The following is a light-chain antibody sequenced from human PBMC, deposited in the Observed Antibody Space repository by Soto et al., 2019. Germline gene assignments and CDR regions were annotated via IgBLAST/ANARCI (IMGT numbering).Light chain of an antibody. Sequence: DIQMTQSPSTLSASVGVRVTITCRASQSISNWLAWYQQKPGKAPELLIYEASSLESGVPSTFSGSGSGTEFTLTISSLQPDYFATYYCQQYKSYPYTFGQGTKLEIK. J-gene: IGKJ2*01. CDR2: EAS. CDR3: QQYKSYPYT. V-gene: IGKV1-5*03. CDR1: QSISNW.